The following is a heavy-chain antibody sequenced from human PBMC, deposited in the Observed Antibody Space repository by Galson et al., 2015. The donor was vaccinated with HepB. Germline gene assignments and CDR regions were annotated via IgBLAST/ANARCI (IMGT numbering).Heavy chain of an antibody. CDR3: AKVRDDYGDYYDLGWFDP. J-gene: IGHJ5*02. D-gene: IGHD4-17*01. Sequence: SLRLSCAASGFTFSSYAMSWVRQAPGKGLEWVSAISGSGGSTYYADSVKGRFTISRDNSKNTLYLQMNSLRAEDTAVYYCAKVRDDYGDYYDLGWFDPWGQGTLVTVSS. V-gene: IGHV3-23*01. CDR2: ISGSGGST. CDR1: GFTFSSYA.